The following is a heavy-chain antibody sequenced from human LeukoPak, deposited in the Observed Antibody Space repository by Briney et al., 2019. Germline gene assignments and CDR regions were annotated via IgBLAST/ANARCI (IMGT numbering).Heavy chain of an antibody. Sequence: GVSLRLSCAASGFTFSSYGMHWVRQAPGKGLEWVAVISYDGSNKYYADSVKGRFTISRDNSKNTLYLQMNSLRAEDTAVYYCAKRSYFGVAPYYYYGMDVWGQGTMVTVSS. V-gene: IGHV3-30*18. CDR2: ISYDGSNK. J-gene: IGHJ6*02. CDR3: AKRSYFGVAPYYYYGMDV. CDR1: GFTFSSYG. D-gene: IGHD3-3*01.